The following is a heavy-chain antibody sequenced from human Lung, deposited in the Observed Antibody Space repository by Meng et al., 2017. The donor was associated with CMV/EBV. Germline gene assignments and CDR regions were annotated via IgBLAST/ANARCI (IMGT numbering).Heavy chain of an antibody. D-gene: IGHD2-15*01. V-gene: IGHV3-74*01. CDR3: ARDVVEGSVWLGY. CDR2: INGDGSST. J-gene: IGHJ4*02. Sequence: GGSLRLSXAASGFTFSSYWMHWVRQAPGKGLVWVSRINGDGSSTSYADSVKGRFTISRDNGKNTLYLQMNSLRAEDTAVYYCARDVVEGSVWLGYWGQGTLVTVDS. CDR1: GFTFSSYW.